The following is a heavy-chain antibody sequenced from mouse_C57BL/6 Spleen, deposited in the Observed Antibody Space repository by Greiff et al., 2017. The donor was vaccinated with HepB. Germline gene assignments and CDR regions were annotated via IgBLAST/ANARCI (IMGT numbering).Heavy chain of an antibody. CDR2: IHPNSGST. CDR3: ARLNYSKGDYFDY. Sequence: QVQLQQPGAVLVKPGASVKLSCKASGYTFTSYWMHWVKQRPGQGLEWIGMIHPNSGSTNYNEKFKSKATLTVDKSSSTAYMQLSSLTSEDSAVYYCARLNYSKGDYFDYWGQGTTLTVSS. J-gene: IGHJ2*01. CDR1: GYTFTSYW. V-gene: IGHV1-64*01. D-gene: IGHD2-5*01.